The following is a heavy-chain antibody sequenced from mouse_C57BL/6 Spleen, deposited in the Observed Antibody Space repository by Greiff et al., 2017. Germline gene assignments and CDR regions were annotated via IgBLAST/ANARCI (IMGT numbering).Heavy chain of an antibody. J-gene: IGHJ3*01. V-gene: IGHV5-16*01. D-gene: IGHD2-4*01. Sequence: EVKLMESEGGLVQPGSSMKLSCTASGFTFSDYYMAWVRQVPEKGLEWVANINYDGSSTYYLDSLKSRFIISRDNAKNILYLQMSSLKSEDTATYYCARLCYDYDPCFAYWGQGTLVTVSA. CDR1: GFTFSDYY. CDR2: INYDGSST. CDR3: ARLCYDYDPCFAY.